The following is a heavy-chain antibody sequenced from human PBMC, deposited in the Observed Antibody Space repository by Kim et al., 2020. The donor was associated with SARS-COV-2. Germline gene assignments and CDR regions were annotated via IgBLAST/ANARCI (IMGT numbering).Heavy chain of an antibody. D-gene: IGHD3-22*01. J-gene: IGHJ4*02. CDR3: ARTYYYDDSGACDY. V-gene: IGHV3-21*01. Sequence: ADSVKGRFTISRDNAKNLLYLQMNSLTAEDTAVYYCARTYYYDDSGACDYWGQGILVTVSS.